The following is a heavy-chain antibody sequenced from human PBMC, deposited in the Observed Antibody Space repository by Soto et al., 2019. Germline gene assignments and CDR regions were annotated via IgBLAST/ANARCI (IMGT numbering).Heavy chain of an antibody. Sequence: ASVKVSCKASGYTFTNYYMHWVRQAPGQGLEWMGVINPSGGSTTYAQEFQGRVTMTRDTSTSTVYMELSSLISEDTTEYYCAREASKYSGMDVWGQGTTVTVSS. J-gene: IGHJ6*02. V-gene: IGHV1-46*01. CDR1: GYTFTNYY. D-gene: IGHD2-21*01. CDR2: INPSGGST. CDR3: AREASKYSGMDV.